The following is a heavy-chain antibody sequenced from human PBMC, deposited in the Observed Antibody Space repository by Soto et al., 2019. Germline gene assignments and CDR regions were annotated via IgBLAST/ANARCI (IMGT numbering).Heavy chain of an antibody. CDR3: AKSNIVVVPAQGDYFDY. V-gene: IGHV3-30*18. CDR2: ISYDGSNK. CDR1: GFTFSSYG. Sequence: QVQLVESGGGVVQPGRSLRLSCAASGFTFSSYGMHWVRQAPGKGLEWVAVISYDGSNKYYADSVKGRFTISRDNSKNTLYLQMNSLRAEDTAVYYCAKSNIVVVPAQGDYFDYWGQGTLVTVSS. D-gene: IGHD2-2*01. J-gene: IGHJ4*02.